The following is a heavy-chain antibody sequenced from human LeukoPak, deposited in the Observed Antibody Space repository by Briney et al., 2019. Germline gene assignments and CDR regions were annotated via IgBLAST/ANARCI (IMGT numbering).Heavy chain of an antibody. CDR1: GGSFSNYY. J-gene: IGHJ4*02. CDR3: ARGLGVVDSSSPLDY. Sequence: SETLSLTCAVYGGSFSNYYWTWIRQPPGKGLEWIGEINHSGSARYNPSLKSRVIISVDTSKKQFSLKLTSVTASDTAVYYCARGLGVVDSSSPLDYWGRGTLVTVSS. CDR2: INHSGSA. D-gene: IGHD6-6*01. V-gene: IGHV4-34*01.